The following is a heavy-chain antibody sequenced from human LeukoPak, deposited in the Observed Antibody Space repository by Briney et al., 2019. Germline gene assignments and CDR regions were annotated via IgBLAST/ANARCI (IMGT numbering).Heavy chain of an antibody. CDR3: ARSVVPAAISSYYYYYMDV. Sequence: GASVKVSCKASGYTFTSYDINWVRQATGQGLEWMGWMNPNSGNTGYAQRFQGRVTITRNTSISTAYMELSSLRSEDTAVYYCARSVVPAAISSYYYYYMDVWGKGTTVTVSS. CDR1: GYTFTSYD. D-gene: IGHD2-2*02. CDR2: MNPNSGNT. J-gene: IGHJ6*03. V-gene: IGHV1-8*03.